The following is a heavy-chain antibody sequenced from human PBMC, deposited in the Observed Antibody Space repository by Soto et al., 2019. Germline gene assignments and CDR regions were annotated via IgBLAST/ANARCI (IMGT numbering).Heavy chain of an antibody. Sequence: XGSLRLSCAASGFSFSTYCMSWVRQVPGTGLEWVANIKADGSETYYVDSVRGRFTISRDNAKTSLFLKLNSLRAEDTAVYYCAKGGHIDFCGQGTLVTVSS. CDR3: AKGGHIDF. D-gene: IGHD3-16*01. V-gene: IGHV3-7*03. J-gene: IGHJ4*02. CDR1: GFSFSTYC. CDR2: IKADGSET.